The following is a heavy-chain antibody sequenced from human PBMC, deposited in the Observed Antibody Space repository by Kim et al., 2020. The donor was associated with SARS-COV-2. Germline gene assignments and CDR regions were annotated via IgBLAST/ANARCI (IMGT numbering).Heavy chain of an antibody. D-gene: IGHD3-10*01. CDR3: ARHYIGYYGSGSYINWFDP. CDR2: IDPSDSYT. Sequence: GESLKISCKGSGYSFTSYWISWVRQMPGKGLEWMGMIDPSDSYTNYSPSFQGHVTISADKSISTAYLQWSSLKASDTAMYYCARHYIGYYGSGSYINWFDPWGQGTLVTVSS. V-gene: IGHV5-10-1*01. CDR1: GYSFTSYW. J-gene: IGHJ5*02.